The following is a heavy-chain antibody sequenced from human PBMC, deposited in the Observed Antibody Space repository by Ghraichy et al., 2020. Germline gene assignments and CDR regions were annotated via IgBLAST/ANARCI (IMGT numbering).Heavy chain of an antibody. CDR2: FNNNGGYK. V-gene: IGHV3-64D*06. CDR3: VREGGRQRQGGFDY. J-gene: IGHJ4*02. D-gene: IGHD3-16*01. Sequence: GESMNISCSAFGLSFSDYPMHWVRQAPGKGLEYVSGFNNNGGYKHYADSVKGRFTISRDTSRNTLYLHMTNLRGADTAIYYCVREGGRQRQGGFDYWGQGTLVTVSS. CDR1: GLSFSDYP.